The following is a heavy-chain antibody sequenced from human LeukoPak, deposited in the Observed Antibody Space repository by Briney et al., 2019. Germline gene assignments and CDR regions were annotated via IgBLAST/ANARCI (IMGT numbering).Heavy chain of an antibody. V-gene: IGHV1-2*02. CDR2: INPNSGGT. Sequence: ASVKVSCKASVYTFTGYYLHWVRQAPGQGLEWMGWINPNSGGTNYAQKFQGRVTMTRDTSISTAYMEVSRLRSDDTAVYYCARVGGPGYSSGWYGYWGQGTLVTVSS. J-gene: IGHJ4*02. D-gene: IGHD6-19*01. CDR1: VYTFTGYY. CDR3: ARVGGPGYSSGWYGY.